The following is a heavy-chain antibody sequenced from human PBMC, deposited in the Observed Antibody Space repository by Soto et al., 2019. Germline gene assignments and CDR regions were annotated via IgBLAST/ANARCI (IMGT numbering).Heavy chain of an antibody. CDR2: INPSGGIT. CDR1: GYTFTSYY. Sequence: QVELVQSGAEVKKPGASVKVSCKAAGYTFTSYYMHWVRQAPGQGLEWMGFINPSGGITTYAQKFQARVTMTSDTSTSTVYMELRTLKSDDTAVYYCARRSIFTWSDAFDIWGQGTMVTVSA. CDR3: ARRSIFTWSDAFDI. V-gene: IGHV1-46*01. D-gene: IGHD3-3*01. J-gene: IGHJ3*02.